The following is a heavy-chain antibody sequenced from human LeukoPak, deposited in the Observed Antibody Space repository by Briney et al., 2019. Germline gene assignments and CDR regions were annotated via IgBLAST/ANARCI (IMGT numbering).Heavy chain of an antibody. D-gene: IGHD3-10*01. CDR3: ATTGGTLWFGEDNWFDP. Sequence: ASVKVSCKASGYTFTGYYMHWVRQAPGQGLEWMGWINPNSGSTNYAQKFQGRVTMTRDTSISTAYMELSRLRSDDTAVHYCATTGGTLWFGEDNWFDPWGQGTLVTVSS. CDR1: GYTFTGYY. J-gene: IGHJ5*02. CDR2: INPNSGST. V-gene: IGHV1-2*02.